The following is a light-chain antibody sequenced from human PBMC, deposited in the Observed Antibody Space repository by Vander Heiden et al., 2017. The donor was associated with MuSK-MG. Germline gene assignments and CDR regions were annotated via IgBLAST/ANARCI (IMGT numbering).Light chain of an antibody. CDR2: NAS. CDR3: RQHYSSSWS. CDR1: QGIRNE. V-gene: IGKV1-17*01. J-gene: IGKJ1*01. Sequence: DIQMTQSPSSLSASVGDRVTITCRASQGIRNELGWYQQKPGKAPKRLISNASSLQSGVPSRFSGSGFGTEFTLTISSLQPEDFATYYCRQHYSSSWSFGHGTKVEVK.